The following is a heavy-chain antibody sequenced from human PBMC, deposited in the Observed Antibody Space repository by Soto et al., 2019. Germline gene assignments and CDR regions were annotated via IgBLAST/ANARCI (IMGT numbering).Heavy chain of an antibody. J-gene: IGHJ6*03. D-gene: IGHD5-12*01. Sequence: ASVKVSCKASGGTFSSYAISWVRQAPGQGLEWMGGIIPIFGTANYAQKFQGRVTITADESTSTAYMELSSLRSEDTAVYYCARDRYSGYDLHYYYIDVWGKGTTVTVSS. CDR3: ARDRYSGYDLHYYYIDV. V-gene: IGHV1-69*13. CDR1: GGTFSSYA. CDR2: IIPIFGTA.